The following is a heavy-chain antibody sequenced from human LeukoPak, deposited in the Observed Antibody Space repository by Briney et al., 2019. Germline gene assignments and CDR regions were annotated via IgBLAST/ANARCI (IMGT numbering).Heavy chain of an antibody. CDR1: GYTLTELS. CDR3: ARQTGYCSGGSCYPNFDY. V-gene: IGHV1-24*01. CDR2: FDPEDGET. D-gene: IGHD2-15*01. Sequence: ASVKVSCKVSGYTLTELSMHWVRQAPGKGLEWMGGFDPEDGETIYAQKFQGRVTMTEDTSTDTAYMELSSLRSEDTAMYYCARQTGYCSGGSCYPNFDYWGQGTLVTVSS. J-gene: IGHJ4*02.